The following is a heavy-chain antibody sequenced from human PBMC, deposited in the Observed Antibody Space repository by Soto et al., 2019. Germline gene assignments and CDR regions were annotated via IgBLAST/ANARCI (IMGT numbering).Heavy chain of an antibody. D-gene: IGHD1-26*01. J-gene: IGHJ4*02. CDR3: AADPVGASRWGY. CDR2: IVVGSGNT. Sequence: SVKVSCKASGFTFTSSAVQWVRQARGQRLEWIGWIVVGSGNTNYAQKFQERVTITRGMSTSTAYMELSSLRSEDTAVYYCAADPVGASRWGYWGQGTLVTVSS. CDR1: GFTFTSSA. V-gene: IGHV1-58*01.